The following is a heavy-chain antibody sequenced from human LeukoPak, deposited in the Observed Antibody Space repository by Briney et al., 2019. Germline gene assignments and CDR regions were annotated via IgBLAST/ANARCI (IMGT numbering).Heavy chain of an antibody. CDR3: AVDTRPPTRDLGNYAVFDS. Sequence: SETLSLTCSVSGGSISSYYWSWIRQPPGKGLEWIGHVYYSGSTNYNPSLRSRVSMSVDTSKNHFSLNLSSVPAADTAVYFCAVDTRPPTRDLGNYAVFDSWGQGTLVTVSS. D-gene: IGHD3-16*01. CDR1: GGSISSYY. V-gene: IGHV4-59*01. J-gene: IGHJ4*02. CDR2: VYYSGST.